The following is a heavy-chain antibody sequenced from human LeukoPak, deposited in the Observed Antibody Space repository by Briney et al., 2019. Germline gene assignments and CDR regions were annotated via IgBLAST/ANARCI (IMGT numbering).Heavy chain of an antibody. CDR1: GGSISSYY. CDR3: ASGGYSYGYYYGMDV. CDR2: IYYSGST. D-gene: IGHD5-18*01. Sequence: PSETLSLTCTVSGGSISSYYWSWTRQPAGKGLEWIGYIYYSGSTYYNPSLKSRVTISVDTSKNQFSLKLSSVTAADTAVYYCASGGYSYGYYYGMDVWGQGTTVTVSS. V-gene: IGHV4-59*06. J-gene: IGHJ6*02.